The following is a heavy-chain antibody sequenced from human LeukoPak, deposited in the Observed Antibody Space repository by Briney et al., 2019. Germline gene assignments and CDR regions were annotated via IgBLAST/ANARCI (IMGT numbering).Heavy chain of an antibody. J-gene: IGHJ6*04. CDR2: ISSSSSYI. CDR3: ARDPGGYSSGGELDV. Sequence: PGGSLRLSCAASGFTFSSYTMNWVRRAPGKGLEWVSSISSSSSYIYYAGSVKGRFTISRDNAKNSLYLQMNSLRAEDMAVYYCARDPGGYSSGGELDVWGKGTTVTVSS. CDR1: GFTFSSYT. D-gene: IGHD6-19*01. V-gene: IGHV3-21*01.